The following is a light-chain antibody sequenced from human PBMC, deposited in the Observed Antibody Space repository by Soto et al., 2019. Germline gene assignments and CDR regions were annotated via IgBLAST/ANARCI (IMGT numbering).Light chain of an antibody. J-gene: IGLJ1*01. CDR1: SSDVGRSDS. V-gene: IGLV2-8*01. CDR3: SSYTSSSTLYV. Sequence: QSALTQPPSASGSPGQSVTISCTGTSSDVGRSDSVSWYQQHPGKAPKLIIYEVTKRPSGVPDRLSGSKSGNTASLTVSGLQPEDEAHYYCSSYTSSSTLYVFGTGTKLTVL. CDR2: EVT.